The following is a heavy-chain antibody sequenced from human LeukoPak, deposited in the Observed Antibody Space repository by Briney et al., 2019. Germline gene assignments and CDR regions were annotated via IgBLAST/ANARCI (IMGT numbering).Heavy chain of an antibody. CDR2: IYPGDSDT. Sequence: GESLKISCKGSGYSFTSYWIGWVRQMPGKGLEWMGIIYPGDSDTRYSPSFQGQVTISADKPNSTAYLQWSSLKASDTAMYYCARQDYDILTGYYKGPFDYWGQGTLVTVSS. J-gene: IGHJ4*02. CDR1: GYSFTSYW. D-gene: IGHD3-9*01. CDR3: ARQDYDILTGYYKGPFDY. V-gene: IGHV5-51*01.